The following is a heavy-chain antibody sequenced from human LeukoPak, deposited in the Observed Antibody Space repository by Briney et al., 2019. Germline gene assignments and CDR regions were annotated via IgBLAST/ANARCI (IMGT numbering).Heavy chain of an antibody. D-gene: IGHD2-2*01. Sequence: SETLSLTCTVSGGSISSYYWSWIRQPPGKGLEWIGYIYYSGSTNYNSSLKSRVTILVDMSKNQFSLKLSSVIAADTAVYYCARTTEGYCSSASCFGFSYSYYMGVWGKGTTVTIPS. J-gene: IGHJ6*03. V-gene: IGHV4-59*01. CDR3: ARTTEGYCSSASCFGFSYSYYMGV. CDR2: IYYSGST. CDR1: GGSISSYY.